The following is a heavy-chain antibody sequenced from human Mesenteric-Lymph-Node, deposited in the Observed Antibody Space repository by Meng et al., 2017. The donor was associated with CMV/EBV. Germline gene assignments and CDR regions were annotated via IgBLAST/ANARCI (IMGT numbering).Heavy chain of an antibody. Sequence: QEQLKSWGSRPFKPPETVSSTCAFFVGSFSGYYWSWFRQPPGKGLEWIGEINHSGSTNYNPSLKSRVTISVDTSKNQFSLKLSSVTAADTAVYYCARHQRWLKSEGGFNYWGQGTLVTVSS. J-gene: IGHJ4*02. CDR3: ARHQRWLKSEGGFNY. CDR1: VGSFSGYY. D-gene: IGHD4-23*01. CDR2: INHSGST. V-gene: IGHV4-34*01.